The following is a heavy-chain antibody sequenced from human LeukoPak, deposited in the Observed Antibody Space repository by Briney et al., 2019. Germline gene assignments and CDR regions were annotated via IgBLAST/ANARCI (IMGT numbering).Heavy chain of an antibody. V-gene: IGHV4-4*07. CDR1: GGSISNYY. CDR2: IYTSGST. Sequence: PSETLSLTYTVSGGSISNYYWSWIRQPAGKGLEWIGRIYTSGSTNYNPSLKSRVTISVDTSKNQFSLKLSSVTAADTAVYYCARGLWFGDENPPYFDYWGQGTLVTVSS. CDR3: ARGLWFGDENPPYFDY. D-gene: IGHD3-10*01. J-gene: IGHJ4*02.